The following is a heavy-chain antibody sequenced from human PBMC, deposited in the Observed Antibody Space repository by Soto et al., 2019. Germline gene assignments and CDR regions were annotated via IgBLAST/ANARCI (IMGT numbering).Heavy chain of an antibody. V-gene: IGHV1-18*01. D-gene: IGHD2-2*01. CDR1: GYTFTSYG. CDR2: ISAYNGNT. Sequence: QVQLVQSGAEVKKPGASVKVSCKASGYTFTSYGISWVRQAPGQGLEWMGWISAYNGNTNYAQKLQGRVTMTTDTATSTAYMELRSLRYDDTAVYYCALLPAAIPPSRRGMAVWGKGTTVTVSS. J-gene: IGHJ6*04. CDR3: ALLPAAIPPSRRGMAV.